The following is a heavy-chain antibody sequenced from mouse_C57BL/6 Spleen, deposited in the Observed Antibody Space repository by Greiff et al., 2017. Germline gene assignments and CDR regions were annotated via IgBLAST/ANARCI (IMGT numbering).Heavy chain of an antibody. CDR2: IVPEDGET. V-gene: IGHV14-2*01. CDR1: GFNIKDYY. Sequence: VQLKESGAELVKPGASVKLSCTASGFNIKDYYMHWVKQRTEQGLEWIGRIVPEDGETKYAPKFQGKATITADTSSNTAYLQLSSLTSEDTAVYYCAREEDYGSSYFDYWGQGTTLTVSS. J-gene: IGHJ2*01. CDR3: AREEDYGSSYFDY. D-gene: IGHD1-1*01.